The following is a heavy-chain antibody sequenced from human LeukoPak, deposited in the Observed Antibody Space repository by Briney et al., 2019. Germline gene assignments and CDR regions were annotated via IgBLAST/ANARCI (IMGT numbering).Heavy chain of an antibody. V-gene: IGHV3-72*01. CDR1: GFTLSDHY. J-gene: IGHJ4*02. CDR3: ARGSWRLVRGAASFEF. D-gene: IGHD3-10*01. CDR2: SRNRDASYTT. Sequence: GGALRLSCVVSGFTLSDHYMDWVRQAPGKGLEWVGRSRNRDASYTTEYAASVRGRFTISRDDLKKTLYLQMNSLKIEDTAVYYCARGSWRLVRGAASFEFWGQGALVTVSS.